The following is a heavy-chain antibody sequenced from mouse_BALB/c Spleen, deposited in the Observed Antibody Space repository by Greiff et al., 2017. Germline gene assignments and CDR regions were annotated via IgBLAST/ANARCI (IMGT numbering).Heavy chain of an antibody. D-gene: IGHD2-14*01. CDR2: IYPGSGST. Sequence: LQQPGSELVRPGASVKLSCKASGYTFTSYWMHWVKQRPGQGLEWIGNIYPGSGSTNYDEKFKSKATLTVDTSSSTAYMQLSSLTSEDSAVYYCTRSAYYRYDIYAMDYWGQGTSVTVSS. CDR3: TRSAYYRYDIYAMDY. V-gene: IGHV1S22*01. J-gene: IGHJ4*01. CDR1: GYTFTSYW.